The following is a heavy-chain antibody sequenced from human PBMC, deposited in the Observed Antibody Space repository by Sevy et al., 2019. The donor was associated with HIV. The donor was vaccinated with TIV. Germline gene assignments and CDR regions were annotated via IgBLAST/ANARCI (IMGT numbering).Heavy chain of an antibody. D-gene: IGHD2-15*01. CDR1: GFTFRTYA. Sequence: GGSLRLSCAASGFTFRTYAMNWVRQAPGKGLEWVSSITTSGRYTYSAYSVEGWFTISRDNSQNTVYLQMNSLRVDDTAVYYCAKGYCSGGSCPRDYYYFGMDAWGQGTTVTVSS. CDR2: ITTSGRYT. J-gene: IGHJ6*02. V-gene: IGHV3-23*01. CDR3: AKGYCSGGSCPRDYYYFGMDA.